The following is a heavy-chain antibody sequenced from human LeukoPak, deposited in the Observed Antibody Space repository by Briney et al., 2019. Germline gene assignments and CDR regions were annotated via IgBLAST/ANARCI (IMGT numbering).Heavy chain of an antibody. Sequence: GGSLRLSCAASGFIFSGYWMTWVRQAPGKGLEWVASIKHDGSEAYYVDSVKGRFTISRDNAKCSLYLQMHSLRADDTAVYYCAKDASGYYYTSGLVDFWGRGTLVTVSS. J-gene: IGHJ4*02. CDR3: AKDASGYYYTSGLVDF. V-gene: IGHV3-7*01. CDR2: IKHDGSEA. D-gene: IGHD3-22*01. CDR1: GFIFSGYW.